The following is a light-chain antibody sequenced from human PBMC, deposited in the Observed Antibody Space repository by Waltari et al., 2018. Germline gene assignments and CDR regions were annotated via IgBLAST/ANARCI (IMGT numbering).Light chain of an antibody. Sequence: DIVMTQSPPSLSASVGDTVTISCRASQIISNYLSWYHQRPGKVPKFLFYAASTLHSEVPSRFSGNGSGTDFTLTINSLQPEDFGTYYCQQSYTSPFSFGPGTRLEIK. CDR2: AAS. V-gene: IGKV1-39*01. CDR1: QIISNY. J-gene: IGKJ3*01. CDR3: QQSYTSPFS.